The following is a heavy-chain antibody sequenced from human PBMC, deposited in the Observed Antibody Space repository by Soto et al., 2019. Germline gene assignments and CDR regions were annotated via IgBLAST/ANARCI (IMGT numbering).Heavy chain of an antibody. V-gene: IGHV1-8*01. Sequence: QVQLVQSGAEVRKPGASVKVSCKASGHTLASYDINWVRQATGQGLEWMGWMTPDSGDTGYAQTFQGRVTMTWETSITKAYMELSRLRSDDTAVYYCARDPFYGWFDSWGQGTLVTVSS. D-gene: IGHD3-16*01. CDR2: MTPDSGDT. CDR3: ARDPFYGWFDS. J-gene: IGHJ5*01. CDR1: GHTLASYD.